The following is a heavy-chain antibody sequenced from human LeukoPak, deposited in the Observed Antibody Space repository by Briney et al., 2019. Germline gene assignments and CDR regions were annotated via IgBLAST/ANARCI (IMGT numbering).Heavy chain of an antibody. Sequence: GASLRLSCAASGFTFSSYSMSWVRQAPGKGLEWVSSISSTSRSISYADSLKGQFTISRDNARNSLYLQMNNLRVEDTAVYYCAREGYGDYYFDYWGQGTLVTVSS. CDR3: AREGYGDYYFDY. V-gene: IGHV3-21*01. CDR2: ISSTSRSI. CDR1: GFTFSSYS. J-gene: IGHJ4*02. D-gene: IGHD4-17*01.